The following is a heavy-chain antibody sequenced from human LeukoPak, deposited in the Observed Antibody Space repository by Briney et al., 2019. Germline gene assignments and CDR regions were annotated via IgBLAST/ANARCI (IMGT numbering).Heavy chain of an antibody. J-gene: IGHJ4*02. V-gene: IGHV1-69*04. CDR1: GGTFSSYA. CDR2: IIPILGIA. D-gene: IGHD3-16*01. Sequence: GSSVKVSCKASGGTFSSYAISWVRQAPGQGLEWMGRIIPILGIANYAQKFQGRVTITADKSTSTAYMELSSLRSEDTAVYYCAREFGYEYVWGSSSALDYWGQGTLVTVSS. CDR3: AREFGYEYVWGSSSALDY.